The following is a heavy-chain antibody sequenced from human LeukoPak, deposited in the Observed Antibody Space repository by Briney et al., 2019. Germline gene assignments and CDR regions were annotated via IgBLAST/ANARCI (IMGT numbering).Heavy chain of an antibody. CDR3: AREGYSYGPFDY. CDR1: GVSISSYY. V-gene: IGHV4-59*01. CDR2: IYYSGST. Sequence: PSETLSLTCTVSGVSISSYYWSWIRQPPGKGLEWIGYIYYSGSTNYNPSLKSRVTISVDTSKNQFSLKLSSVTAADTAVYYCAREGYSYGPFDYWGQGTLVTVSS. J-gene: IGHJ4*02. D-gene: IGHD5-18*01.